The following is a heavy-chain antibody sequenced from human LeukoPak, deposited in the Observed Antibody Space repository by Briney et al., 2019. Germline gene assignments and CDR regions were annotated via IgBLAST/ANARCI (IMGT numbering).Heavy chain of an antibody. CDR1: GFTISTYV. Sequence: PGGSLRLSCAASGFTISTYVMTWVRQAPGKGLEWVSSISGTGTNIYYADSVKGRFTMSRDNSKNTVYLQMNSLRAEDAAVYYCANRGSCAFDLWGQGTMVTVSS. CDR2: ISGTGTNI. V-gene: IGHV3-23*01. J-gene: IGHJ3*01. D-gene: IGHD3-10*01. CDR3: ANRGSCAFDL.